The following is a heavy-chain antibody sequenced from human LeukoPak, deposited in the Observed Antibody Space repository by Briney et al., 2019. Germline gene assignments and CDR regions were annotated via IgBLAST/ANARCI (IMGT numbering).Heavy chain of an antibody. J-gene: IGHJ4*02. CDR2: IWYDGSNK. CDR1: GLTFSRYA. V-gene: IGHV3-33*07. D-gene: IGHD1-26*01. Sequence: QPGGSLRLSCAASGLTFSRYAMSWVRQAPGKGLEWVAVIWYDGSNKYYADSVKGRFTISRDNSKNTLYLQMNSLRAEDTAVYYCARDLTVDLGWELSGIDYWGQGTLVTVSS. CDR3: ARDLTVDLGWELSGIDY.